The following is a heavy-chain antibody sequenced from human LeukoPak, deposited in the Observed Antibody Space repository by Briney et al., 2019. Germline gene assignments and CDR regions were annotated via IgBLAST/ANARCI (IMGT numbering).Heavy chain of an antibody. V-gene: IGHV3-23*01. J-gene: IGHJ4*02. CDR3: ATDGSGSYYKY. Sequence: GGSLRLSCAASGFTFSSYAMSWVRQAPGKGLEWVSAVSGSGDTTYYADSVKGRFTISRDNSKNTLYLQMNSLRAEDTAVYYCATDGSGSYYKYWGQGTLVTVSP. CDR1: GFTFSSYA. D-gene: IGHD3-10*01. CDR2: VSGSGDTT.